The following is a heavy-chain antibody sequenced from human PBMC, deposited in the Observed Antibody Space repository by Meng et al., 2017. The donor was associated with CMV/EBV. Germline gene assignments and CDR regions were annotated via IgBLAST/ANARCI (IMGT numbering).Heavy chain of an antibody. CDR2: ISGSSTYT. D-gene: IGHD6-13*01. Sequence: GESLKISCAASGFDFSNHIMNWVRQAPGKGLEWVSSISGSSTYTHYADSVKGRFTISRGNARNSLSLEMTSLRAEDTAVYYCARDIAAAGTYYYFFAMDVWGQGTTVTVSS. J-gene: IGHJ6*02. V-gene: IGHV3-21*01. CDR3: ARDIAAAGTYYYFFAMDV. CDR1: GFDFSNHI.